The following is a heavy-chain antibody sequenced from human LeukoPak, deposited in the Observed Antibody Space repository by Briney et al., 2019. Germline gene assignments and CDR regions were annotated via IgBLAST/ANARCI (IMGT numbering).Heavy chain of an antibody. V-gene: IGHV3-23*01. D-gene: IGHD3-3*01. CDR2: ICGSGGST. CDR3: SKTSGYRRFDP. Sequence: GGSLRLSCAASGFTFSSYAMSWVRQAPGKGLEWVSAICGSGGSTYFADSVKGRFTISRDNSKNTLYLQMNSLRAEDTAVYYCSKTSGYRRFDPWGEGTLVTVS. J-gene: IGHJ5*02. CDR1: GFTFSSYA.